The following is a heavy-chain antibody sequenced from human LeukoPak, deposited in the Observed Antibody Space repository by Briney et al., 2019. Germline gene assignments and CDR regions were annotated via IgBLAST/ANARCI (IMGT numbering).Heavy chain of an antibody. CDR1: GFTFSNYW. CDR3: ASLQEEDYDFWSGYGHRRGWYFDL. D-gene: IGHD3-3*01. V-gene: IGHV3-7*01. J-gene: IGHJ2*01. Sequence: GGSLRLSCAASGFTFSNYWMSWVRQAPGKGLEWVANIKQDGINKYYVDSVKGRFTISRDNAKNSLFLQMNSLRAEDTAVYYCASLQEEDYDFWSGYGHRRGWYFDLWGRGTLVTVSS. CDR2: IKQDGINK.